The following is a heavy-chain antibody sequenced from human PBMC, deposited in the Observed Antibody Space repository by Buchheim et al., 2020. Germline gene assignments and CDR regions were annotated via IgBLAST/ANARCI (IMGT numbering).Heavy chain of an antibody. J-gene: IGHJ5*02. CDR2: IYYSGST. CDR1: GGSISNGGYY. Sequence: QVQLQESGPGLVKPSQTLSLTCTVSGGSISNGGYYWSWIRQHPGKGLEWIGYIYYSGSTYNNPSLKSRVTISVDTSKNQFSLKLSSVTAADTAVYYCARSPVVVVAATNWFDPWGQGTL. D-gene: IGHD2-15*01. V-gene: IGHV4-31*03. CDR3: ARSPVVVVAATNWFDP.